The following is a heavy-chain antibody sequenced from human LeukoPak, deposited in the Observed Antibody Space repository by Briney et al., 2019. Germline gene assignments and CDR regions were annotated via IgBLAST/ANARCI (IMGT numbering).Heavy chain of an antibody. CDR2: IYYSGST. CDR1: GGSISSYY. Sequence: SEPLSLPCTVSGGSISSYYWSWIRQPPGKGLEWIGYIYYSGSTNYNPSLKTRVTISVDTSKNQFSLKLSSVTAADTAVYYCARGLLTVAGTGGDYWGQGTLVTVSS. D-gene: IGHD6-19*01. V-gene: IGHV4-59*01. CDR3: ARGLLTVAGTGGDY. J-gene: IGHJ4*02.